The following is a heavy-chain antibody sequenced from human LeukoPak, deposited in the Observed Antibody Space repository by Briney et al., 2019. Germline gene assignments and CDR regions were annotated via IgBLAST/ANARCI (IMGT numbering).Heavy chain of an antibody. J-gene: IGHJ6*02. D-gene: IGHD3-3*01. Sequence: SETLSLTCAVNGGSFSGYFWSWIRQPPGKGLEWIGEINHSGSTYYNASLKSRITISVDTSKRQFSLRMNSVTATDTAVYFCAGYYSSIYGMDVWGQGTSVTVSS. CDR2: INHSGST. CDR3: AGYYSSIYGMDV. CDR1: GGSFSGYF. V-gene: IGHV4-34*01.